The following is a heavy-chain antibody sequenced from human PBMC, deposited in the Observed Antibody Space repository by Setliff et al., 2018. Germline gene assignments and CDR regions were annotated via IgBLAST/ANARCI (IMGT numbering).Heavy chain of an antibody. CDR1: GGSVSSGYYY. CDR2: VYYTGRT. D-gene: IGHD3-9*01. J-gene: IGHJ4*01. Sequence: SLTCNVSGGSVSSGYYYWDWIRQPPGEGLEWIGTVYYTGRTYYNPSLKSRVTIAVDAPDNHFSLKLRSVTAADTAVYYCARAPNDLGVDWLFNNYFDYWGHGTLVTVSS. CDR3: ARAPNDLGVDWLFNNYFDY. V-gene: IGHV4-39*02.